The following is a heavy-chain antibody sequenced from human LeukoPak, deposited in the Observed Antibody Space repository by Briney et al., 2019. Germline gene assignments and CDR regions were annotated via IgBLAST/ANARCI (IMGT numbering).Heavy chain of an antibody. J-gene: IGHJ6*04. CDR2: IYYSGST. CDR1: GGSISSGGYY. D-gene: IGHD2-2*01. V-gene: IGHV4-31*03. CDR3: ARRYCSIPSCYARSYYYYYGMDV. Sequence: PSETLSLTCTVSGGSISSGGYYWSWIRQHPGKVLEWIGYIYYSGSTYYNPSLKSRVTISVDTSKNQLSLKLRSVAAADTAVYYCARRYCSIPSCYARSYYYYYGMDVWGKGTTVTVSS.